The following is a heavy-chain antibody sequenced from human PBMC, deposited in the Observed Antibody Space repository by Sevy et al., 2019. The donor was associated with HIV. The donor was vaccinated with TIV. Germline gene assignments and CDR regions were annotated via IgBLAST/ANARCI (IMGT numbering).Heavy chain of an antibody. D-gene: IGHD4-17*01. V-gene: IGHV4-4*07. CDR1: GGSVSSYY. CDR2: ICPSGRT. Sequence: SETLSLTCTVSGGSVSSYYWSWIRQPAGKGLEWIGRICPSGRTNYNPSLKSRVTMSVDTSKNQFSLKMSSVTAADTAAYFCARDYYGDYGWVVDYWGQGTLVTVSS. CDR3: ARDYYGDYGWVVDY. J-gene: IGHJ4*02.